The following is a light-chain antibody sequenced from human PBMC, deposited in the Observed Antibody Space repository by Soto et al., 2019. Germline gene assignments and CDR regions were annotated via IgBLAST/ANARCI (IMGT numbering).Light chain of an antibody. CDR2: GAS. J-gene: IGKJ2*01. V-gene: IGKV3-11*01. Sequence: EIVLTQSPATLSLSPGERATLSCRASESVNDYLAWYQQKPGQAPRLLIYGASNRATGIPVRFSGSGSGTDFTLNISSLEPEDFAVYYCQHRGRWPRTFGQGTKLEI. CDR1: ESVNDY. CDR3: QHRGRWPRT.